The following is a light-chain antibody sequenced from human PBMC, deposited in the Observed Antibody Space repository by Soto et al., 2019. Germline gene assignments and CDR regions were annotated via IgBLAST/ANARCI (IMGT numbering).Light chain of an antibody. J-gene: IGKJ4*01. CDR1: QSVGRNF. V-gene: IGKV3-20*01. Sequence: EIVLTQSPGTLSVSPGERVALSCRASQSVGRNFLAWYQHKPGQAPRLLIHGASTRTTGIPDRFSGSGSGTDVTLTISRLEPEDFAVFYCQQYASSPLTFGGGTKVDTK. CDR3: QQYASSPLT. CDR2: GAS.